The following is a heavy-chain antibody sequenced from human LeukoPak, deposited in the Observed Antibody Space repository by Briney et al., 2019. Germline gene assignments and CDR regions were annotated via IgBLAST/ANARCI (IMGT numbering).Heavy chain of an antibody. CDR2: IKSDGSSI. CDR1: GFTFSTYW. V-gene: IGHV3-74*03. CDR3: ARDLDYGGRSNFDH. Sequence: PGGSLRLSCAASGFTFSTYWMHWVRQVPGKGLVWVSRIKSDGSSIMYADSVRGRFTISRDNAKNTLYLQMNSLRAEHTAVYYCARDLDYGGRSNFDHWGQGTLVTVSS. D-gene: IGHD4-23*01. J-gene: IGHJ4*02.